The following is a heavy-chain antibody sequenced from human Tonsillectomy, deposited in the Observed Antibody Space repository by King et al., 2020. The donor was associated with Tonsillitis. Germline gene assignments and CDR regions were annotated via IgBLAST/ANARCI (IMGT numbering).Heavy chain of an antibody. D-gene: IGHD3-10*01. CDR2: ISGNSLKT. CDR3: AIDATSFEDLLPYYFDS. CDR1: GFTFNNYA. Sequence: VQLVESGGGPVQPGGSLRLSCATSGFTFNNYAMTWVRQAPGRGLEWVSSISGNSLKTYYADSVQGRFTISRDNSNSPVFLHMHRLGAEVTAIYHCAIDATSFEDLLPYYFDSWGQGILVTVSS. V-gene: IGHV3-23*04. J-gene: IGHJ4*02.